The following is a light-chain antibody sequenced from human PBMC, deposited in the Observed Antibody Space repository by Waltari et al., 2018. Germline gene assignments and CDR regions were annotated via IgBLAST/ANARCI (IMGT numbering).Light chain of an antibody. CDR3: YSAADNNRQV. V-gene: IGLV3-27*01. CDR1: ILAKRY. Sequence: SYELTQPSSVSVSPGQTARITCSGDILAKRYARWFQQKPGQAPVVVIYKDSERPSGIPERFSGSNSRTTVTLTISGAQVEDEADYYCYSAADNNRQVFGGGTKLTVL. J-gene: IGLJ3*02. CDR2: KDS.